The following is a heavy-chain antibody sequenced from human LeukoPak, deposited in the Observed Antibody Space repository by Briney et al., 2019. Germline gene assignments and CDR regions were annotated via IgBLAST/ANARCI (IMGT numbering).Heavy chain of an antibody. J-gene: IGHJ4*02. D-gene: IGHD2-15*01. CDR3: SRARWSSYYFDY. Sequence: GGSLRLSCAAPGFTFSSYIMSWVRQAPGKGLEWVSTISGSGGTTFSADSVKGRFTISRDNSKNTLYLQMNSLTAEDTAVYYSSRARWSSYYFDYWGQGTLVTVSS. V-gene: IGHV3-23*01. CDR2: ISGSGGTT. CDR1: GFTFSSYI.